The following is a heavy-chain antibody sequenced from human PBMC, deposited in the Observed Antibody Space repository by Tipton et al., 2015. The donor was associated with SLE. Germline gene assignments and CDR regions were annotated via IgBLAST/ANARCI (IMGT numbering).Heavy chain of an antibody. V-gene: IGHV4-34*01. J-gene: IGHJ4*02. CDR2: INHSGST. CDR1: GGSFSGYY. Sequence: TLSLTCAVYGGSFSGYYWSWIRQPPGKGLEWIGEINHSGSTNRNPSLKSRVTISVDTSKNQFSLKLSSVTAADTAVYYCARTQYTFGGVIAPFDYWGQGTLVTVSS. CDR3: ARTQYTFGGVIAPFDY. D-gene: IGHD3-16*02.